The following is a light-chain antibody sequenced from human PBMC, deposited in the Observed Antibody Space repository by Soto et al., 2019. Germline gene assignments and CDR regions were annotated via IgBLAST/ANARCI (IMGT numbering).Light chain of an antibody. J-gene: IGLJ3*02. Sequence: SVLTQPPSVSGAPGQRVTISCTGNNSSLGAGYDVHWYQQLPGAAPKLVIFGNRNRPSGVPERFSGSKSGTSASLAITGLQAEDEADYYCRAYDYSLTAFVFGGGTKVTVL. CDR2: GNR. V-gene: IGLV1-40*01. CDR1: NSSLGAGYD. CDR3: RAYDYSLTAFV.